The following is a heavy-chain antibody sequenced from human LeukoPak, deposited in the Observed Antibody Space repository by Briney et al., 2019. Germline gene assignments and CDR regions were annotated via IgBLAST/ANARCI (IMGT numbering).Heavy chain of an antibody. J-gene: IGHJ4*02. CDR3: AETVYDSNSYYYDFDY. Sequence: PGGSLRLSCAASGFTFSSYAMSWVRQAPGKGLEWVSAISGSGGSTYYADSVKGRFTISRDNSKNTLYLQMNSLRAEDTAVYYCAETVYDSNSYYYDFDYWGQGTLVTVSS. CDR2: ISGSGGST. D-gene: IGHD3-22*01. V-gene: IGHV3-23*01. CDR1: GFTFSSYA.